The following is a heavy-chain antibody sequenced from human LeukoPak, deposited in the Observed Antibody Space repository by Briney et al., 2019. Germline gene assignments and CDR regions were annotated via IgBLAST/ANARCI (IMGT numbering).Heavy chain of an antibody. J-gene: IGHJ3*02. CDR1: GYTFTGYY. V-gene: IGHV1-2*02. CDR3: ASGEYTATSDAFDI. CDR2: INPNSGGT. Sequence: ASVKVSCKASGYTFTGYYIHWVRQAPGQGLEWMGCINPNSGGTNYAQKFQGRVTMTRDTSISTAYMELSRLRSDDTAVYYCASGEYTATSDAFDIWGQGTMVTVSS. D-gene: IGHD5-18*01.